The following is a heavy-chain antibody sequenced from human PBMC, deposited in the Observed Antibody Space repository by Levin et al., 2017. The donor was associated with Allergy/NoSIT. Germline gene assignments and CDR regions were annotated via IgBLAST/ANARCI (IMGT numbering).Heavy chain of an antibody. CDR2: ISSSSSTI. CDR1: GFTFSSYS. J-gene: IGHJ4*02. Sequence: GGSLRLSCAASGFTFSSYSMNWVRQAPGKGLEWVSYISSSSSTIYYADSVKGRFTISRDNAKNSLYLQMNSLRAEDTAVYYCARVGYSGYDYLDYWGQGTLVTVSS. CDR3: ARVGYSGYDYLDY. V-gene: IGHV3-48*01. D-gene: IGHD5-12*01.